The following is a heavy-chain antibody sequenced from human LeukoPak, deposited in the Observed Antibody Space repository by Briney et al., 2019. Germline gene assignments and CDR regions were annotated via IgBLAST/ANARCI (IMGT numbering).Heavy chain of an antibody. D-gene: IGHD2-15*01. CDR2: KYYSGNS. Sequence: PSETLSLSCGVSSVCISISSSGGAWIRQPPGKGLELIGSKYYSGNSYYNPSLKSRISISVDTSKNQFSLTLSSVTAADTVVYYCPRRLHYFGKHGRGQGTPVTVSS. CDR1: SVCISISSSG. J-gene: IGHJ6*02. CDR3: PRRLHYFGKHG. V-gene: IGHV4-39*01.